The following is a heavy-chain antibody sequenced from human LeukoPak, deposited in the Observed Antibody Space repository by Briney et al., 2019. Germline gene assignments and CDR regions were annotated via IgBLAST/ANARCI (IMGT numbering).Heavy chain of an antibody. CDR3: ARGGGMRSWYDFDY. D-gene: IGHD6-13*01. V-gene: IGHV3-7*04. J-gene: IGHJ4*02. CDR2: IKEAGSEK. Sequence: GGSLRLSCAASGFTFSNYWMSWVRQAPGKGLEFMANIKEAGSEKYYVDSVKGRFTISRDNDKNSVHLQMNSLRAEDTAVYYCARGGGMRSWYDFDYWGQGTLITVSS. CDR1: GFTFSNYW.